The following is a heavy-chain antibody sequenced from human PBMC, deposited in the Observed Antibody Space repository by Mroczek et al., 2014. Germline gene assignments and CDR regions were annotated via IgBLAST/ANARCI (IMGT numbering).Heavy chain of an antibody. CDR1: GGTFSSYA. J-gene: IGHJ5*02. CDR3: ATERGDRYCSSTSCYNWFDP. CDR2: IIPIFGTA. V-gene: IGHV1-69*06. Sequence: QVQLQQSGAEVKKPGSSVKVSCKASGGTFSSYAISWVRQAPGQGLEWMGGIIPIFGTANYAQKFQGRVTMTEDTSTDTAYMELSSLRSEDTAVYYCATERGDRYCSSTSCYNWFDPWGPGNPWSPSP. D-gene: IGHD2-2*01.